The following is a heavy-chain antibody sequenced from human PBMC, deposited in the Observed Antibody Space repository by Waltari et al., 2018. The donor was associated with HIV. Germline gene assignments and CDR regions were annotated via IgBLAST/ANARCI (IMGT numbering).Heavy chain of an antibody. V-gene: IGHV1-2*06. D-gene: IGHD4-4*01. J-gene: IGHJ6*02. CDR3: AREGARMTTMIYYYYGMDV. CDR2: INPNSGGT. CDR1: GYTFIGYY. Sequence: QVQLVQSGAEVKKPGASVKVSCKASGYTFIGYYLPWVRKAPGQGLEWMGRINPNSGGTNYAQQFQGRVTMTRDTSISTAYMELSRLRSDDTAVYYCAREGARMTTMIYYYYGMDVWGQGTTVTVSS.